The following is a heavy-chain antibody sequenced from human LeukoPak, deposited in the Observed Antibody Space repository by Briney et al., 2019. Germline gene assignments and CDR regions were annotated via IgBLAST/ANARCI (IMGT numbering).Heavy chain of an antibody. J-gene: IGHJ6*02. CDR1: GGTFSNYA. CDR3: ASQLTPLSGVDV. V-gene: IGHV1-69*04. CDR2: LIPLFGIT. D-gene: IGHD2-15*01. Sequence: GASVKVSCKASGGTFSNYAFNWVRQAPGQGLEWVGRLIPLFGITNYAQKFEGRVTITADKATSTAYMELSSLRSEDTAVYFCASQLTPLSGVDVWGQGTTVTVSS.